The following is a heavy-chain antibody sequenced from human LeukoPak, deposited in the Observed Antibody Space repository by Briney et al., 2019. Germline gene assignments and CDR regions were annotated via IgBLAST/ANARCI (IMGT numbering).Heavy chain of an antibody. V-gene: IGHV3-23*01. Sequence: GGSLRLSCAASGFTFSSYAMSWVRQAPGKGLEWVSAIVGSGGNMYYADSVKGRFTISRDNFKSTLYLQMDSLRAEDTAVYYCAKGLTWDSTSCSDWGQGTLVTVSS. CDR2: IVGSGGNM. D-gene: IGHD2-2*01. J-gene: IGHJ4*02. CDR3: AKGLTWDSTSCSD. CDR1: GFTFSSYA.